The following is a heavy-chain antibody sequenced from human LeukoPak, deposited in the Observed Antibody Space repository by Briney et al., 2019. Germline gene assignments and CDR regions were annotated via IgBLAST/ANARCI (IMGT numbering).Heavy chain of an antibody. CDR1: GFTFSSYS. J-gene: IGHJ6*02. CDR2: ISSSSSYI. Sequence: GESLRLSCAASGFTFSSYSMNWVRQAPGEGLEWVSSISSSSSYIYYADSVKGRFTISRDNAKNSLYLQMNSLRAEDTAVYYCAREIVVVVAATDYYGMDVWGQGTTVTVSS. V-gene: IGHV3-21*01. CDR3: AREIVVVVAATDYYGMDV. D-gene: IGHD2-15*01.